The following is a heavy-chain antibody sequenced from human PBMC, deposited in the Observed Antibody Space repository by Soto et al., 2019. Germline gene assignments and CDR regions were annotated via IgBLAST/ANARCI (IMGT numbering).Heavy chain of an antibody. J-gene: IGHJ3*01. CDR2: MWFDGSNR. Sequence: QEQLVESGGGVVQPGRSLRLSCTTSGFSFSTYGMHWVRQAPGKGLEWVAMMWFDGSNRFYADSVKGRFTISRDNSQNTLFLQMNSLRAEDTAVYYWATELNWETAFDLWGQGTLVTVSS. CDR1: GFSFSTYG. CDR3: ATELNWETAFDL. D-gene: IGHD7-27*01. V-gene: IGHV3-33*01.